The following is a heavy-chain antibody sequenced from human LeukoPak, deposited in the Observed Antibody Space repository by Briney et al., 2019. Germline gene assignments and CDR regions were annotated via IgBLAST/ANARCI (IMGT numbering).Heavy chain of an antibody. Sequence: ASVKVSCKASGYTFTSYDINWVRQATGQGLEWMGWMNPNSGNTGYAQKFQGRVTMTRNTSISTAYMELSSLRSEDTAVYYCARVRIAAANWFDPWDQGTLVTVSS. CDR2: MNPNSGNT. D-gene: IGHD6-6*01. CDR3: ARVRIAAANWFDP. CDR1: GYTFTSYD. J-gene: IGHJ5*02. V-gene: IGHV1-8*01.